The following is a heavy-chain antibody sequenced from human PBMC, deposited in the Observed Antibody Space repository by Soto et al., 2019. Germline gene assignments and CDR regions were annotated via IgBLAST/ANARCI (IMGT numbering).Heavy chain of an antibody. CDR1: GGSVSSGSYY. CDR2: IYYSGST. CDR3: AREPGYSYGDFRDY. J-gene: IGHJ4*02. D-gene: IGHD5-18*01. Sequence: QVQLQESGPGLVKPSETLSLTCTVSGGSVSSGSYYWSWIRQPPGKGLEWIGYIYYSGSTNYNPSLKSRVTISVDTSKNQFSLKLSSVTAADTAVYYCAREPGYSYGDFRDYWGQGTLVTVSS. V-gene: IGHV4-61*01.